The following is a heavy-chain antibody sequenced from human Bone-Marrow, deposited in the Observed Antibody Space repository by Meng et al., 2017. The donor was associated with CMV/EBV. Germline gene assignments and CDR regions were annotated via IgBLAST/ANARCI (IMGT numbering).Heavy chain of an antibody. Sequence: SGFTFSSYAMHWVRQAPGKGLEWVAVISYDGSNKYYADSVKGRFTISRDNSKNTLYLQMNSLRAEDTAVYYCASGLVLVPSHRNFDYWGQGNPGHRLL. J-gene: IGHJ4*02. CDR2: ISYDGSNK. CDR3: ASGLVLVPSHRNFDY. CDR1: GFTFSSYA. V-gene: IGHV3-30*04. D-gene: IGHD6-13*01.